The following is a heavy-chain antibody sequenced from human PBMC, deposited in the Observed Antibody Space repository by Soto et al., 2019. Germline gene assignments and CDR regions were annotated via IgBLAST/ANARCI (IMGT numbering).Heavy chain of an antibody. V-gene: IGHV4-38-2*01. CDR1: GYSISSGYY. CDR2: IYHSGST. Sequence: SETLSLTCAVSGYSISSGYYWGWIRQPPGKGLEWIGSIYHSGSTYYNPSLKSRVTISVDTSKNQFSLKLSSVTAADTAVYYCARSRYYYDSSGYNYWGQGTLVTVSS. D-gene: IGHD3-22*01. CDR3: ARSRYYYDSSGYNY. J-gene: IGHJ4*02.